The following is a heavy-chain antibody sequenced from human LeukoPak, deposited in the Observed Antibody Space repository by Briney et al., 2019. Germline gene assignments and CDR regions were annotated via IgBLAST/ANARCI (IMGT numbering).Heavy chain of an antibody. V-gene: IGHV3-30*02. CDR2: IRYDASNE. J-gene: IGHJ4*02. CDR1: GFTFSLYG. CDR3: ARFDYWSGFYPLDH. D-gene: IGHD3-3*01. Sequence: GGSLRLSCAASGFTFSLYGMQWVRQAPGKGLQWVAFIRYDASNEYYVDSVKGRFTISRDNSENTLYLQMNSLRPEDTAVYYCARFDYWSGFYPLDHWGQGTLVTVSS.